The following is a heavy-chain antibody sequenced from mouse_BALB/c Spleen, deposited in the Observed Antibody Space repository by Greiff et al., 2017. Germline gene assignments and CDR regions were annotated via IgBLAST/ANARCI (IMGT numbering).Heavy chain of an antibody. Sequence: DLVKPGASVKLSCKASGYTFTSYWINWIKQRPGQGLEWIGRIAPGSGSTYYNEMFKGKATLTVDTSSSTAYIQLSSLSSEDSAVYFCATGSYAMDYWGQGTSVTVAS. V-gene: IGHV1S41*01. CDR3: ATGSYAMDY. J-gene: IGHJ4*01. CDR1: GYTFTSYW. CDR2: IAPGSGST. D-gene: IGHD4-1*01.